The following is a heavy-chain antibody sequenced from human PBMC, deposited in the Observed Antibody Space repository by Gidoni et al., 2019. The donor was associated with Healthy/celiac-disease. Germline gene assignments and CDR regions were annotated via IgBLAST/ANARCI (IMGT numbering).Heavy chain of an antibody. Sequence: QVKLVGSGGGGVQPGRSRRLSCADSGFTFSLYGMNWVRQAPGHGLEWVAVISYDGRNKYYAASVTGRFTISRDNSKNTLYLQMNSLIAEDTAVYYCAKDQGYYDFWSGYSIHDYWGQGTLVTVSS. CDR3: AKDQGYYDFWSGYSIHDY. V-gene: IGHV3-30*18. D-gene: IGHD3-3*01. J-gene: IGHJ4*02. CDR2: ISYDGRNK. CDR1: GFTFSLYG.